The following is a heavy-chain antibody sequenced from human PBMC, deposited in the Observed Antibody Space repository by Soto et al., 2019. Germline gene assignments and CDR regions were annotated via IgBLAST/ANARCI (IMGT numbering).Heavy chain of an antibody. D-gene: IGHD3-22*01. CDR1: GGTFSSYT. J-gene: IGHJ5*02. Sequence: QVQLVQSGAEVKKPGSSVKVSCKASGGTFSSYTISWVRQAPGQGLEWMGKIIPILGTANYAQKFQGRVTIXAXKXXRTAYMEMSSLRCEDTDVYYCARDCPYDLPGAANHWGQGTLVTVSS. CDR3: ARDCPYDLPGAANH. V-gene: IGHV1-69*08. CDR2: IIPILGTA.